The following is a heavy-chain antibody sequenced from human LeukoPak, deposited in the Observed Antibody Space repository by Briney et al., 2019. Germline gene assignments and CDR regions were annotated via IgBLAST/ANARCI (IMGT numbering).Heavy chain of an antibody. CDR2: ISAYNGNT. V-gene: IGHV1-18*01. CDR1: GYTFTSYG. D-gene: IGHD2-15*01. J-gene: IGHJ5*02. CDR3: ARGFVVVVAANEYNWFDP. Sequence: ASVKVSCKASGYTFTSYGISWVRQAPGQGLEWMGWISAYNGNTNYAQKLQGRVTMTTDTSTSTAYMELRSLRSDDTAVYYCARGFVVVVAANEYNWFDPWGQGTLVTVSS.